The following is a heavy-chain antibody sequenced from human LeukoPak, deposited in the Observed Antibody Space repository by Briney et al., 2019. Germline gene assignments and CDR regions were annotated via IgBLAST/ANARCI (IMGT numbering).Heavy chain of an antibody. Sequence: GESLKISCKGSGYSFANYWIGWVRQMPGKGLEWMGIIYPGDSDTKYSPSFQGQVTISVDKSIRTASLQWSSLKASDTAMYYCARPSGYSSSWYGRYWGQGTLVTVSS. J-gene: IGHJ4*02. V-gene: IGHV5-51*01. CDR2: IYPGDSDT. CDR1: GYSFANYW. D-gene: IGHD6-13*01. CDR3: ARPSGYSSSWYGRY.